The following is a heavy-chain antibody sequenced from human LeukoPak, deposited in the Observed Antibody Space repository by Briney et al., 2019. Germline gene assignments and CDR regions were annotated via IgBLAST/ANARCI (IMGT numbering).Heavy chain of an antibody. D-gene: IGHD3-10*01. V-gene: IGHV4-59*11. CDR1: GGSISSHS. J-gene: IGHJ5*02. CDR2: IYKSGGT. Sequence: SETLSLTCTVSGGSISSHSWTWIRQSPEKGLEWIGYIYKSGGTNYNPSLKSRVTITADTSKNQFSLKLTSVTAADTAVCYCARGVVQGENWFDPWGPGTLVTVSS. CDR3: ARGVVQGENWFDP.